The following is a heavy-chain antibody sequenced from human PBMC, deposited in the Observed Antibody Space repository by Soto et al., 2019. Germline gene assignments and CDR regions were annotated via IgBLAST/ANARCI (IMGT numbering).Heavy chain of an antibody. CDR1: GGSISTSNW. Sequence: SETLSLTCAVSGGSISTSNWWSWVRQPPGKGLEWIGYIYYSGSTYYNPSLKSRVTISIDTSKNQFSLKLSSVTAADTAVYYCARSISPWGQGTLVTVSS. CDR3: ARSISP. V-gene: IGHV4-4*02. CDR2: IYYSGST. J-gene: IGHJ5*02. D-gene: IGHD3-3*01.